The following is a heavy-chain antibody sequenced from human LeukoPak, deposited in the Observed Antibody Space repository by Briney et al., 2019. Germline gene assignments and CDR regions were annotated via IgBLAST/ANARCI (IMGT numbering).Heavy chain of an antibody. V-gene: IGHV1-18*01. Sequence: ASVKVSCKASGYTFISYGISWVRQTPGQGLEWMGWISASNGNTNYAQKLQDRVTMTTHTSTSTAYMELRSLRSDDTAMYYCARGSGSYDYWGEGTPVTVSS. CDR2: ISASNGNT. J-gene: IGHJ4*02. CDR1: GYTFISYG. D-gene: IGHD1-26*01. CDR3: ARGSGSYDY.